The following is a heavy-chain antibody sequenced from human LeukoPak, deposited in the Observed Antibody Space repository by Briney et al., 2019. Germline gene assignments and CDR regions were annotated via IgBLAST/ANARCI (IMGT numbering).Heavy chain of an antibody. CDR3: AKAVAARLRHSSGYYTFDY. CDR2: ISGSGGST. Sequence: PGGSLRLSCAASGFTFSSYAMSWVRQAPGKGLEWVSAISGSGGSTYYADSVKGRFTISRDNSKNTLYLQMNSLRAEDTAVYYCAKAVAARLRHSSGYYTFDYWGQGTLVTVSS. CDR1: GFTFSSYA. J-gene: IGHJ4*02. D-gene: IGHD3-22*01. V-gene: IGHV3-23*01.